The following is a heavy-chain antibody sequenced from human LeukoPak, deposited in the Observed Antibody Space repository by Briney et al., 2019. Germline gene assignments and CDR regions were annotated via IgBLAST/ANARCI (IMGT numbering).Heavy chain of an antibody. CDR2: IYSSGSH. CDR3: ARLALQEVGATQTYYLDY. Sequence: SETLSLTCTVSGGSISHYYWSWIRQPPGKGLEWIGYIYSSGSHNYNPSLKSRVTISVDTSKIQFSLKLGSVTAADTAVYYCARLALQEVGATQTYYLDYWGQGTLVTVSS. V-gene: IGHV4-59*01. CDR1: GGSISHYY. J-gene: IGHJ4*02. D-gene: IGHD1-26*01.